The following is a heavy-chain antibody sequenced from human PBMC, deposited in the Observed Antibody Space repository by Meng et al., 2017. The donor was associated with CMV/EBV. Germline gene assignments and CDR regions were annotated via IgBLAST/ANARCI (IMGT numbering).Heavy chain of an antibody. CDR2: ISYDGSNK. V-gene: IGHV3-30*04. CDR3: ARDDPRTSSRVCAFDI. CDR1: GFTFSSYA. D-gene: IGHD6-13*01. Sequence: GESLKISCAASGFTFSSYAMHWVRQAPGKGLEWVAVISYDGSNKYYADSVKGRFTISRDNSKNTLYLQMNSLRAEDTAVYYCARDDPRTSSRVCAFDIWGQGTMVTVSS. J-gene: IGHJ3*02.